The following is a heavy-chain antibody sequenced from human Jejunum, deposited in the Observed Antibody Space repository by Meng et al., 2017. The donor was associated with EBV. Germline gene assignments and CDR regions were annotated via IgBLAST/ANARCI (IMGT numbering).Heavy chain of an antibody. Sequence: EVQSVESGGGLVQPGGSLRLSCVGSGYTFSNYWMHWVRQTPGKGLVWVSRINEDGTHTDYADSVKGRFTISRDNAKNTLTLQMNSLRVEDTAVYYCSRDLRGPFDYWGQGTLVTVSS. V-gene: IGHV3-74*01. CDR1: GYTFSNYW. J-gene: IGHJ4*02. CDR3: SRDLRGPFDY. CDR2: INEDGTHT. D-gene: IGHD3-16*01.